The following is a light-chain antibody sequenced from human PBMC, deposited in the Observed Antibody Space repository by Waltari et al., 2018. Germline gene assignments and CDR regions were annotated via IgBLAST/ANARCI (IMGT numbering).Light chain of an antibody. Sequence: QSVLTQPPSVSGAPGQRVTISCTGSSSNIGAGYDVHWYQQPPGTAPKLLMYVHSHRPSRVPDRVSGSKSGTSASLAITGLQAEDESDYYCQSYDSSLSGSRVFGGGTKLTVL. V-gene: IGLV1-40*01. J-gene: IGLJ2*01. CDR2: VHS. CDR3: QSYDSSLSGSRV. CDR1: SSNIGAGYD.